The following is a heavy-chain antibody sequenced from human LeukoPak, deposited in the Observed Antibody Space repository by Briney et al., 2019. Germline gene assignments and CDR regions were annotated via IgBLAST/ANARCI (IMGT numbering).Heavy chain of an antibody. CDR1: GFTFSSYA. D-gene: IGHD2-15*01. J-gene: IGHJ4*02. CDR3: ATCTGGSCYSPIEF. Sequence: PGGSLRLSCAASGFTFSSYAMSWVRQAPAKGLEWVSSVGDSGSSTYYADSVKGRFTISRDNSKNTLYLQMNSLRAEDTVIYYCATCTGGSCYSPIEFWGRGTLVTVSS. CDR2: VGDSGSST. V-gene: IGHV3-23*01.